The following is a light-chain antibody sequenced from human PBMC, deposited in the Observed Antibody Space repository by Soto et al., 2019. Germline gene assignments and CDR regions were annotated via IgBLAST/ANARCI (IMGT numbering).Light chain of an antibody. V-gene: IGKV1-5*01. J-gene: IGKJ2*02. CDR2: DAS. Sequence: DIQMTQSPSTLSASVGDRVTITCRASQSISSWLAWYQQKPGKAPKLLIYDASSLESGVPSRFSGSGSGTEFTLTISSLQAEDVAVYYCQQYYSTPSCTFGQGTKLEIK. CDR3: QQYYSTPSCT. CDR1: QSISSW.